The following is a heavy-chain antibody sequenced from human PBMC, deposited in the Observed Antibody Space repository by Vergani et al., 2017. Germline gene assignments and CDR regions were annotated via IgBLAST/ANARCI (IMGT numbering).Heavy chain of an antibody. D-gene: IGHD4-23*01. J-gene: IGHJ6*03. CDR2: ISAYNGNT. CDR3: ARTFAVVTLASPLYYMDV. CDR1: GYTFTSYG. Sequence: QVQLVQSGAEVKKPGASVKVSCKASGYTFTSYGISWVRQAPGQGLEWMGWISAYNGNTNYAQKFQGRVTITADESTSTAYMELSSLRSEDTAVYYCARTFAVVTLASPLYYMDVWGKGTTVTVSS. V-gene: IGHV1-18*01.